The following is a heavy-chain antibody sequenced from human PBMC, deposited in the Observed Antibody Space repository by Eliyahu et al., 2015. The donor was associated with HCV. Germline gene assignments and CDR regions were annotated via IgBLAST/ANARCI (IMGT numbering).Heavy chain of an antibody. CDR2: IDPSDSYT. D-gene: IGHD6-6*01. J-gene: IGHJ6*02. CDR3: ARRLKQLARDYYYYGMDV. Sequence: LRQMPGKGLEWMGRIDPSDSYTNYSPSFQGHVTISADKSISTAYLQWSSLKASDTAMYYCARRLKQLARDYYYYGMDVWGQGTTVTVSS. V-gene: IGHV5-10-1*01.